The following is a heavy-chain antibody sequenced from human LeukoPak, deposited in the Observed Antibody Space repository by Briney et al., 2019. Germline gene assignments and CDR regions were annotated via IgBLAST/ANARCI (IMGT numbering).Heavy chain of an antibody. Sequence: ASVKVSCKASGYTFSGYYMHWVRQAPGQGLEWMGWINPNSGGTNYAQRFQGRVTLTRDTSISTAYMDLSNLRSDDTAVYYCARHSPEISASISTPSPFDFWGQGTLVTVSS. CDR3: ARHSPEISASISTPSPFDF. V-gene: IGHV1-2*02. CDR2: INPNSGGT. D-gene: IGHD6-13*01. CDR1: GYTFSGYY. J-gene: IGHJ4*02.